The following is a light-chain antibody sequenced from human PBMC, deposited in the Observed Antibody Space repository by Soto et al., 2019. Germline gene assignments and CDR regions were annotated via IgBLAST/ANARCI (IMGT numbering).Light chain of an antibody. CDR1: QYITSY. CDR3: QQRSNWPLT. CDR2: DAS. V-gene: IGKV3-11*01. J-gene: IGKJ4*01. Sequence: EIVLTHSPATLSLSPGERATLSCRASQYITSYLAWYQQKPGQAPRLLIYDASNRATGIPARFSGSGSGTDFTLTISSLEPGDFALYYCQQRSNWPLTFGGGTKVDTK.